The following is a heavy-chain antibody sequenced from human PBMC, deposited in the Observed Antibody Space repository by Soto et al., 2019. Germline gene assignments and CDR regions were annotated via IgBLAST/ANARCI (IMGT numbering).Heavy chain of an antibody. CDR2: IYYSGST. D-gene: IGHD3-10*01. Sequence: SETLSLTCTVSGGSISSSSYYWGWIRQPPGKGLEWIGSIYYSGSTYYNPSLKSRVTISVDTSKNQFSLKLSSVTAADTAVYYCARSITMVRGVIAVLDYWSQRTLVTVSS. J-gene: IGHJ4*02. CDR1: GGSISSSSYY. V-gene: IGHV4-39*01. CDR3: ARSITMVRGVIAVLDY.